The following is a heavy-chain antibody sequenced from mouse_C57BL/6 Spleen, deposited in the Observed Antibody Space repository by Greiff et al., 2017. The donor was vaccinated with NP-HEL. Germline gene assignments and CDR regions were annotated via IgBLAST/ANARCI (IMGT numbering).Heavy chain of an antibody. CDR3: ARLGDYAYFDY. V-gene: IGHV1-4*01. CDR2: INPSSGYT. CDR1: GYTFTSYT. D-gene: IGHD2-4*01. J-gene: IGHJ2*01. Sequence: QVQLKQSGAELARPGASVKMSCKASGYTFTSYTIHWVKQRPGQGLEWIGYINPSSGYTKYNQKFKDKATLTADKSSSTAYMQLSSLTSEDSAVYYCARLGDYAYFDYWGQGTTLTVSS.